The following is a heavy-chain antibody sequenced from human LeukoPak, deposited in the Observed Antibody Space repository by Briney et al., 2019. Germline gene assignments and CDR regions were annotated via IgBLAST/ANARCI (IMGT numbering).Heavy chain of an antibody. CDR2: IRFVGSNK. CDR3: AKEPKEWELPDY. CDR1: GFTFSNFG. J-gene: IGHJ4*02. V-gene: IGHV3-30*02. Sequence: GGSLRLSCAASGFTFSNFGMHWVRQAPGKGLGWVAFIRFVGSNKYYRDSVKGRFTISRDNSKSRLYLQLDYQRTEDTAVYYCAKEPKEWELPDYWGQGTLVTVSS. D-gene: IGHD1-26*01.